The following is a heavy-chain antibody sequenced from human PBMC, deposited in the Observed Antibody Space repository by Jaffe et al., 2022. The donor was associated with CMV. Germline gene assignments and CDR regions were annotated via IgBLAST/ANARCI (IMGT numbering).Heavy chain of an antibody. Sequence: QLQLQESGPGLVKPSETLSLTCTVSGGSISSSSYYWGWIRQPPGKGLEWIGSIYYSGSTYYNPSLKSRVTISVDTSKNQFSLKLSSVTAADTAVYYCARLDTLEAMVQFFDYWGQGTLVTVSS. D-gene: IGHD5-18*01. CDR2: IYYSGST. V-gene: IGHV4-39*01. J-gene: IGHJ4*02. CDR3: ARLDTLEAMVQFFDY. CDR1: GGSISSSSYY.